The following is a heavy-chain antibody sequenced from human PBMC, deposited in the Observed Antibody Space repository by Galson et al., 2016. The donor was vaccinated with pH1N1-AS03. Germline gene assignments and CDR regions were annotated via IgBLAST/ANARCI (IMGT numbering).Heavy chain of an antibody. D-gene: IGHD2-2*01. Sequence: SLRLSCAASGFIFSDYAMSWVRQTPGKGLEWVAGITGSGGAYYAGSVRGRFTISRDNSTYTLYPQMNTLRPDDTAVYYCAKISLYASPRTYYDGMDVWGQGTTVTVSS. J-gene: IGHJ6*02. CDR3: AKISLYASPRTYYDGMDV. CDR2: ITGSGGA. V-gene: IGHV3-23*01. CDR1: GFIFSDYA.